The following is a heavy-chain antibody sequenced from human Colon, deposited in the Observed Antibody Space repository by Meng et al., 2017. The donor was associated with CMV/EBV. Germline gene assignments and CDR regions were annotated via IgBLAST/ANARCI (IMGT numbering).Heavy chain of an antibody. Sequence: LTCTVSGGSISSSGYYWSWLRQHPGKGLEWIGYIYYSGSTYYNPSLKSRVTISVDTSKNQFSLKLSSVTAADTAVYYCARGRRGPSYWGQGTLVTVSS. CDR2: IYYSGST. J-gene: IGHJ4*02. CDR3: ARGRRGPSY. D-gene: IGHD6-6*01. CDR1: GGSISSSGYY. V-gene: IGHV4-31*03.